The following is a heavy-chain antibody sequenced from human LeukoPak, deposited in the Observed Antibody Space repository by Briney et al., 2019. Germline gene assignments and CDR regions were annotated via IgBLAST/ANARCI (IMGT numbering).Heavy chain of an antibody. Sequence: PSEILSLTCTVSGGSTRLYYWNWIRQPAGKGLEWIGRIDGSGSSTYSPSLGSRVTMSVDSSKSQISLNLISVTAADTAMYYCARSPLSSSGWYRADYWGQGTLVIVPP. CDR1: GGSTRLYY. V-gene: IGHV4-4*07. CDR3: ARSPLSSSGWYRADY. CDR2: IDGSGSS. D-gene: IGHD6-19*01. J-gene: IGHJ4*02.